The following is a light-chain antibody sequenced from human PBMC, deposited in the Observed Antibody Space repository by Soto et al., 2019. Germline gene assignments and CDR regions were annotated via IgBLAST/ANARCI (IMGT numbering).Light chain of an antibody. CDR3: QQYDNLPLT. CDR2: DAS. Sequence: DIQMTQSPSSLSASVGDRVTITCQASQDISNYLNWYQQKPEKAPKLLIYDASNLETGVPSRFSGSGSGTDFTFTISSLQPEDIATYYGQQYDNLPLTFGGGTKVEIK. CDR1: QDISNY. V-gene: IGKV1-33*01. J-gene: IGKJ4*01.